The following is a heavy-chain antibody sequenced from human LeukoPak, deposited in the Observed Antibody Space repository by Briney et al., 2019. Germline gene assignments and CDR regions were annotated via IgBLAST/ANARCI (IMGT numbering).Heavy chain of an antibody. CDR2: INPNSGGT. Sequence: ASVKVSCTASGYTFTGYYMHWVRQAPGQGLAWMGWINPNSGGTNYAQKFQGRVTMTRDTSISTAYMELSRLRSDDTAVYYCASLTLGNMYYYDSSGYPREGVDYFDYWGQGTLVTVSS. CDR3: ASLTLGNMYYYDSSGYPREGVDYFDY. J-gene: IGHJ4*02. V-gene: IGHV1-2*02. D-gene: IGHD3-22*01. CDR1: GYTFTGYY.